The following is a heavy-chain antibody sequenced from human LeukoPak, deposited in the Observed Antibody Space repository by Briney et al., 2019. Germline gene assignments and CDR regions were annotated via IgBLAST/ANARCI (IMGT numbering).Heavy chain of an antibody. V-gene: IGHV3-23*01. CDR2: IRNSGGRT. Sequence: GGSLRLSCAASGFTFSSYAMSWVRQAPGKGLEWVSTIRNSGGRTYYADSVKGRFTISRDDARNTLFLQMNSLRAEDTAVYFCATSGIGHYYFDFWGQGALVTVSS. CDR3: ATSGIGHYYFDF. J-gene: IGHJ4*02. CDR1: GFTFSSYA. D-gene: IGHD3-3*01.